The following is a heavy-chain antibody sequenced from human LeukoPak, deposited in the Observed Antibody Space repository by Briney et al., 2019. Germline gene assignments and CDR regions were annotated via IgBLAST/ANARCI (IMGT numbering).Heavy chain of an antibody. Sequence: SETLSLTCTVSGGSINCSSYYWGWIRQPPGKGLEWMGSIYYSGSTYYNPSLKSRVIISVDRSKNQFSLKLSSVTAADTAVYYCAREWRWSRRSRYGSGSYPSFDYWGHGTLVTVSS. V-gene: IGHV4-39*07. CDR1: GGSINCSSYY. J-gene: IGHJ4*01. CDR2: IYYSGST. CDR3: AREWRWSRRSRYGSGSYPSFDY. D-gene: IGHD3-10*01.